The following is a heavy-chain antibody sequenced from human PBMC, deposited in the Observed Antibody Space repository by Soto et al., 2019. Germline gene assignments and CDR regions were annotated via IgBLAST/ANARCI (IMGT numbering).Heavy chain of an antibody. V-gene: IGHV3-23*01. CDR1: VFTFSSHA. Sequence: RWSLRLSCAASVFTFSSHAMSWLRQSPGKGLEWVPGISGSGGSTHYADSVKGRFSISRDNSKNTLYLQMSSLRAEDTAVYYCAKDLTRLTTVAKNFDSWGQGTLVTVSS. CDR3: AKDLTRLTTVAKNFDS. D-gene: IGHD4-17*01. J-gene: IGHJ4*02. CDR2: ISGSGGST.